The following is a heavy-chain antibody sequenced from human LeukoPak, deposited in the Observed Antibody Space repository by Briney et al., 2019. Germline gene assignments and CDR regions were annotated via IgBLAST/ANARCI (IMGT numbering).Heavy chain of an antibody. D-gene: IGHD2-2*01. CDR1: GGSFSGYY. CDR2: INHSGST. CDR3: AREMRYCSSTSCRKDYFDY. Sequence: SETLSLTCAVYGGSFSGYYWSWIRQPPGKGLEWIGEINHSGSTNYNPSLMSRVTISVDTSKNQFSLKLSSVTAADTAVYYCAREMRYCSSTSCRKDYFDYWGQGTLVTVSS. V-gene: IGHV4-34*01. J-gene: IGHJ4*02.